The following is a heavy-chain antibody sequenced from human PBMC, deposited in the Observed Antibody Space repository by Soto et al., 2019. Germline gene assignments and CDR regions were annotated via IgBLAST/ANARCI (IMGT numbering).Heavy chain of an antibody. J-gene: IGHJ5*02. Sequence: GASVKVSCKVSGYTLTELSMHWVRQAPGKGLEWMGGFDPEDGETIYAQKFQGRVTMTEDTSTDTAYMELSSLRSEDTAVYYCATVRPSGSYYWFDPWGQGTLVTVSS. V-gene: IGHV1-24*01. D-gene: IGHD1-26*01. CDR2: FDPEDGET. CDR1: GYTLTELS. CDR3: ATVRPSGSYYWFDP.